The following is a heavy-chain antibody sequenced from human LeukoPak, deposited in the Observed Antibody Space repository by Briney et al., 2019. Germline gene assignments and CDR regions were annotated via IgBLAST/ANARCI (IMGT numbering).Heavy chain of an antibody. D-gene: IGHD4/OR15-4a*01. CDR3: ARGRRIVVLPGRGYFDL. CDR2: IYYAGST. Sequence: SETLSLTCTVSGYSISSGYYWSWIRVPPGKGLEWIGSIYYAGSTYYNPSLKSRVTLSVDTSTNHFSLNIKSVTAADTAMYYCARGRRIVVLPGRGYFDLWGRGTLVTVSS. V-gene: IGHV4-38-2*02. CDR1: GYSISSGYY. J-gene: IGHJ2*01.